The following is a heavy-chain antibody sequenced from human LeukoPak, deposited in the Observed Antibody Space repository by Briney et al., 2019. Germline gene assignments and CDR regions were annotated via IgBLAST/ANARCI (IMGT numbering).Heavy chain of an antibody. CDR2: INPNSGGT. CDR3: ARDLLGRGRAIVVY. Sequence: ASVKVSCKASGYTFTGYYMHWVRQAPGQGLEWMGWINPNSGGTNYAQKFQGRVTMTRDTSISTAYMELSRLRSDDTAVYYCARDLLGRGRAIVVYWGQGTLVTVSS. D-gene: IGHD3-22*01. J-gene: IGHJ4*02. V-gene: IGHV1-2*02. CDR1: GYTFTGYY.